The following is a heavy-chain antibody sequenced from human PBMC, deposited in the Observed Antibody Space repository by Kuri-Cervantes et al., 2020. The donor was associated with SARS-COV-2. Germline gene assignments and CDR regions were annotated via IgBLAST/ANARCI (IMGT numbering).Heavy chain of an antibody. J-gene: IGHJ4*02. CDR2: INSDGSST. CDR1: GFTFSSYW. V-gene: IGHV3-74*01. D-gene: IGHD1-14*01. Sequence: GGSLRLSCAASGFTFSSYWMHWVRQAPGKGLVWVSRINSDGSSTSYADSVKGRFTISRDNAKNSLYLQMNSLRAEDTAVYYCARDKTGLYFDYWGQGTLVTVSS. CDR3: ARDKTGLYFDY.